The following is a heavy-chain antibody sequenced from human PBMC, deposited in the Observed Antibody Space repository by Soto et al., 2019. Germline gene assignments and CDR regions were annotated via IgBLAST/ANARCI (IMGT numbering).Heavy chain of an antibody. J-gene: IGHJ6*03. CDR2: ISYDGSNK. V-gene: IGHV3-30*18. D-gene: IGHD3-16*01. CDR3: EKEFWGGPREV. CDR1: GFTFSSYG. Sequence: GGSLRLSCAASGFTFSSYGMHWVRQAPGKGLEWVAVISYDGSNKYYADSVKGRFTISRDNSKNTLYLQMNSLRAEDTAVYYCEKEFWGGPREVGGKGTRFTV.